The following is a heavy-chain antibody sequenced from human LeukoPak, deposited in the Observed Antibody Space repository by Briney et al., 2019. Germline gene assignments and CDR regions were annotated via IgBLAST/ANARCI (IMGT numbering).Heavy chain of an antibody. D-gene: IGHD1-26*01. J-gene: IGHJ6*02. CDR2: IGSSSSTI. Sequence: GGSLRLSCVASGFTFNTYAMNWVRQAPGKGLEWVTYIGSSSSTIYYADSVRGRFAISRDNARKSLYLQMNSLRDEDTAVYYCAKDKGWGYSAYDCYGMDVWGQGTTVTVSS. CDR3: AKDKGWGYSAYDCYGMDV. V-gene: IGHV3-48*02. CDR1: GFTFNTYA.